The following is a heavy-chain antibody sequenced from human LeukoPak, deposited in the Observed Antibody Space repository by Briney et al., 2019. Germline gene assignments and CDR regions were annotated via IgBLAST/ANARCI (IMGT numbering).Heavy chain of an antibody. V-gene: IGHV1-69*13. D-gene: IGHD2-15*01. CDR2: IIPIFGTA. CDR1: GGTFSSYA. Sequence: SVKVSCKASGGTFSSYAISWVRQAPGQGHEWMGGIIPIFGTANYAQKFQGRVTITADESTSTAYMELSSLRSEDTAVYYCARVGCSGGSCYSNWFDPWGQGTLVTVSS. J-gene: IGHJ5*02. CDR3: ARVGCSGGSCYSNWFDP.